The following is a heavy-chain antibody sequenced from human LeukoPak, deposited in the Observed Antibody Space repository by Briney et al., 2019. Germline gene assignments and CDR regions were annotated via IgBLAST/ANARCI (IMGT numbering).Heavy chain of an antibody. V-gene: IGHV3-30*02. Sequence: GGSLRLSCAASGFTFSSCGMHWVRQAQGKGLEWVAFIRYDGNNKYYADSVKGRFTISRDNSKNMLYLHMNSLRAEDTAVYYCAKDDCNSTSCYYFDYWGQGTLVTVSS. CDR3: AKDDCNSTSCYYFDY. J-gene: IGHJ4*02. D-gene: IGHD2-2*01. CDR1: GFTFSSCG. CDR2: IRYDGNNK.